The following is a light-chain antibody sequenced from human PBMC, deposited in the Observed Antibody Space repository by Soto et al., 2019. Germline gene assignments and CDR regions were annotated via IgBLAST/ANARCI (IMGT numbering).Light chain of an antibody. V-gene: IGKV2-28*01. CDR2: LGS. CDR1: ENLLHSNGYNY. J-gene: IGKJ4*01. CDR3: AQGLATPFT. Sequence: VMTQSPLSLPVTLVEPASISCRSSENLLHSNGYNYLNWYLQKPGQSPQLLIYLGSNRASGVPDRFSGSGSGTDFTLTINRVEAEDVGLYFCAQGLATPFTFGGGTKVDIK.